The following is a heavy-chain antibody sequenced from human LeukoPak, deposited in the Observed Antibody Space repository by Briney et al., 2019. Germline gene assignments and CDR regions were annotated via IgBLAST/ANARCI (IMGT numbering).Heavy chain of an antibody. V-gene: IGHV4-30-4*07. CDR2: IYSSGSA. D-gene: IGHD3-10*01. CDR3: AKADLPVRSPYNSFDP. J-gene: IGHJ5*02. Sequence: PSETLSLTCAVSGASIRSSSNSWSWFRQPPGKGLEWIGDIYSSGSASYNPSLQSRLLISIDTSKNHFSLELSSVTAADTAVYFCAKADLPVRSPYNSFDPWGQGTLVTVSS. CDR1: GASIRSSSNS.